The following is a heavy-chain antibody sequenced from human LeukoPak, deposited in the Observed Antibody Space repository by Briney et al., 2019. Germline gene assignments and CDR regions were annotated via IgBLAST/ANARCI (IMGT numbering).Heavy chain of an antibody. Sequence: GGSLRLSCAASGFTFSNYVMHWVRQAPGKGLEWVAVISYDGSNKYYADSVKGRFTISRDNSKNTLYLQMNSLRAEDTAVYYCATIGSGSYYTFDYWGQGTLVTVSS. CDR1: GFTFSNYV. D-gene: IGHD3-10*01. CDR2: ISYDGSNK. J-gene: IGHJ4*02. CDR3: ATIGSGSYYTFDY. V-gene: IGHV3-30*03.